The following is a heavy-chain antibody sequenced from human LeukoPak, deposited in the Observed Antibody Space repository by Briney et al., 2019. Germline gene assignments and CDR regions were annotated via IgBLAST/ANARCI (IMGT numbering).Heavy chain of an antibody. D-gene: IGHD1-26*01. J-gene: IGHJ4*02. V-gene: IGHV4-30-4*01. CDR3: ARGERLRVFDY. CDR1: GGSISSGDYY. Sequence: SETLSLTCTVSGGSISSGDYYWSWIRQPPGKGLQWIGYIHYSGSTYYNPSLKSRVTISVDTSKSQFSLKLSSVTAADTAVYYCARGERLRVFDYWGQGTLVTVSS. CDR2: IHYSGST.